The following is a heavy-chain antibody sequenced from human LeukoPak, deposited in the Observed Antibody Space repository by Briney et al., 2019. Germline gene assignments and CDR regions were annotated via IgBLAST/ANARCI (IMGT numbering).Heavy chain of an antibody. V-gene: IGHV1-2*02. D-gene: IGHD5-18*01. CDR1: GYTFTGYY. CDR3: ARGVSSYGYFDY. Sequence: ASVKVSCKASGYTFTGYYMHWVRQAPGQGLEWMGWIKPNSGGTNYAQKFQGRVTMTRDTSISTAYMELSRLRSDDTAVYYCARGVSSYGYFDYWGQGTLVTVSS. CDR2: IKPNSGGT. J-gene: IGHJ4*02.